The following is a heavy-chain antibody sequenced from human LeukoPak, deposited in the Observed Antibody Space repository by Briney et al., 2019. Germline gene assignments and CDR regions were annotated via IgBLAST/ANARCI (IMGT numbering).Heavy chain of an antibody. CDR2: ISSSSSYI. J-gene: IGHJ4*02. CDR3: ARLVRGIYDYFDY. D-gene: IGHD3-10*01. CDR1: GFTFSSYS. V-gene: IGHV3-21*04. Sequence: PGGSLRLSCAASGFTFSSYSMNWVRQAPGKGLEWVSFISSSSSYIYYADSVKGRFTISRDNSKNTLYLQMNSLRAEDTAVYYCARLVRGIYDYFDYWGQGTLVTVSS.